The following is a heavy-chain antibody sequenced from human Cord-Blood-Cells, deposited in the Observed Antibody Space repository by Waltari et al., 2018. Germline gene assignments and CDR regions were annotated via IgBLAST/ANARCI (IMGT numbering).Heavy chain of an antibody. CDR1: GFTSSATY. CDR2: IYSGGST. D-gene: IGHD3-10*01. CDR3: ARDYGSGSYFDY. Sequence: ELQLLESGGGLIQPGGSLGLSCAASGFTSSATYMSWVRRAPGQGLEWVSVIYSGGSTYYADSVKGRFTISRDNSKNTLYLQMNSLRAEDTAVYYCARDYGSGSYFDYWGQGTLVTVSS. J-gene: IGHJ4*02. V-gene: IGHV3-53*01.